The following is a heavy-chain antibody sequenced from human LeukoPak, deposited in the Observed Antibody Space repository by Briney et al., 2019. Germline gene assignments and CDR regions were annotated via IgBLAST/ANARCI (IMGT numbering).Heavy chain of an antibody. Sequence: GGSLRLSCAASGFTFSSYEVNWVRQAPGKGLEWVSYISSSGSTIYYADSVKGRFTISRDNAKNSLYLQMNSLRAEDTAVYYCASLYSSSWYGDYYYYMDVWGKGTTVTISS. D-gene: IGHD6-13*01. J-gene: IGHJ6*03. V-gene: IGHV3-48*03. CDR3: ASLYSSSWYGDYYYYMDV. CDR1: GFTFSSYE. CDR2: ISSSGSTI.